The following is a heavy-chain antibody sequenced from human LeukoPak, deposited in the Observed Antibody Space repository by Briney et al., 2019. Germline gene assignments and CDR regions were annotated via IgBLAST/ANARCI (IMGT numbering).Heavy chain of an antibody. D-gene: IGHD1-26*01. Sequence: GGSLRLSCAASGFTFSSYAMDWVRHAPGKGLEWVSSISSSSSYIYYADSVKGRFTISRDNAKNSLYLQMDSLRAEDTAVYYCARGGIITSYAFEIWGQGAMVTVSS. CDR2: ISSSSSYI. CDR1: GFTFSSYA. V-gene: IGHV3-21*01. CDR3: ARGGIITSYAFEI. J-gene: IGHJ3*02.